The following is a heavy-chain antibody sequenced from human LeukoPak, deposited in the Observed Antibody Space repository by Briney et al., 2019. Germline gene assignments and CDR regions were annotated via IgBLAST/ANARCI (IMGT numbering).Heavy chain of an antibody. V-gene: IGHV3-7*01. CDR3: ARGGSTSSWFWND. CDR2: IKPDGSEK. CDR1: GFTFSTKW. J-gene: IGHJ4*02. Sequence: GGSLRLSCAASGFTFSTKWMTWVRQAPGKGLEWVANIKPDGSEKFYVDSVKGRFTISRDNARNSLYLQMNSLRAEDMAVYYCARGGSTSSWFWNDWGQGTLVTVSS. D-gene: IGHD6-13*01.